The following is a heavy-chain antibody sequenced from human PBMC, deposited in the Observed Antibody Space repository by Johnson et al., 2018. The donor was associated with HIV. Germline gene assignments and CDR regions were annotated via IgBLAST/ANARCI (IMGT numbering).Heavy chain of an antibody. V-gene: IGHV3-30*18. CDR1: GFTFSSYG. CDR3: AKGEAQEGWIQLQLYALDF. CDR2: ISYDGSNK. Sequence: QVQLVESGGGVVQPGRSLRLSCAASGFTFSSYGMHWVRQAPGKGLEWVAVISYDGSNKYYADSVKGRFTISSDMSKTTLYLQMNSLRPDDSALYYCAKGEAQEGWIQLQLYALDFWGQGTMVTVSS. J-gene: IGHJ3*01. D-gene: IGHD1-1*01.